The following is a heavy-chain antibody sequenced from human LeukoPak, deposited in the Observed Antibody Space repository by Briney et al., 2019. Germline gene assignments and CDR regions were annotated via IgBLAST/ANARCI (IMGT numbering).Heavy chain of an antibody. CDR2: ISGSGGST. V-gene: IGHV3-23*01. CDR1: GFMFRSYV. D-gene: IGHD3-16*02. J-gene: IGHJ4*02. CDR3: AKDGVYDYIWGSYRYTDY. Sequence: PGGSLRLSCAASGFMFRSYVINWVRQAPGKGLEWVSAISGSGGSTYYADSVKGRFTISRDNSKNTLYLQMNSLRAEDTAVYYCAKDGVYDYIWGSYRYTDYWGQGTLVTVSS.